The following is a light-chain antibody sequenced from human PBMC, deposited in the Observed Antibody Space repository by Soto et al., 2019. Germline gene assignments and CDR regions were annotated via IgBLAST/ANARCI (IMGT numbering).Light chain of an antibody. J-gene: IGKJ1*01. V-gene: IGKV3-20*01. CDR2: GAS. Sequence: EIVLTQSPGTLSLSPGDIATLSCRASKSVSSSYLAWYQQKPGQAPRLLIYGASSRATGIPDRFSGSGSGTDFTLTISRLEPEDFAVYYCQQYGSSPWTFGQGTKVEIK. CDR1: KSVSSSY. CDR3: QQYGSSPWT.